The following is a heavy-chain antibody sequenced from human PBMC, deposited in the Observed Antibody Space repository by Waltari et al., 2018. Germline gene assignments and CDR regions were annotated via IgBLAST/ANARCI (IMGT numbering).Heavy chain of an antibody. Sequence: QVQLVQSGAEVKKPGSSVKVSCKASGGTFSSYAISWVRQAPGQGLEWMGGINPNSGGTNYAQKFQGRVTMTRDTSISTAYMELSRLRSDDTAVYYCARVRSAGYWGQGTLVTVSS. CDR2: INPNSGGT. CDR1: GGTFSSYA. CDR3: ARVRSAGY. J-gene: IGHJ4*02. V-gene: IGHV1-2*02.